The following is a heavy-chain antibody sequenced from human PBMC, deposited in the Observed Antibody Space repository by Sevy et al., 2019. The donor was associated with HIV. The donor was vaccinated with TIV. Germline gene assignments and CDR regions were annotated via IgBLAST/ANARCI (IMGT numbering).Heavy chain of an antibody. CDR2: ISSSSSYI. J-gene: IGHJ5*02. D-gene: IGHD2-2*01. V-gene: IGHV3-21*01. CDR1: GFTFSSYS. Sequence: GGSLRLSYAASGFTFSSYSMNWVRQAPGKGLEWVSSISSSSSYIYYADSVKGRFTISRDNAKNSLYLQMNSLRAEDTAVYYCARALWDIVVVPAAIPHWFDPWGQGTLVTVSS. CDR3: ARALWDIVVVPAAIPHWFDP.